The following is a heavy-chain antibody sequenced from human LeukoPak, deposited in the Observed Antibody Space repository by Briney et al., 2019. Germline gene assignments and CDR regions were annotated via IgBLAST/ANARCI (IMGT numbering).Heavy chain of an antibody. CDR2: IYYSGST. Sequence: PSETLSLTCTVSGGSISSYYWSWIRQPPGKGLEWIGYIYYSGSTNYNPSLKSRVTISVDTSKNQFSLKLSSVTAADTAVYYCASSSPKYYYDSSGHYNWFDPWGQGTLVTVSS. J-gene: IGHJ5*02. CDR3: ASSSPKYYYDSSGHYNWFDP. D-gene: IGHD3-22*01. V-gene: IGHV4-59*01. CDR1: GGSISSYY.